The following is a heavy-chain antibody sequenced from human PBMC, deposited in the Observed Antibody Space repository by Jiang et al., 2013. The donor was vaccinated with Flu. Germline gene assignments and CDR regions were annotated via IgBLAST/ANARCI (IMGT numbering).Heavy chain of an antibody. D-gene: IGHD3-22*01. Sequence: ASGFTFSSYAMHWVRQAPGKGLEWVAVISYDGSNKYYADSVKGRFTISRDNSKNTLYLQMNSLRAEDTAVYYCARDGERVGRDDYYDSSGYYLYYFDYWGQGTLVTVSS. CDR1: GFTFSSYA. J-gene: IGHJ4*02. CDR2: ISYDGSNK. V-gene: IGHV3-30-3*01. CDR3: ARDGERVGRDDYYDSSGYYLYYFDY.